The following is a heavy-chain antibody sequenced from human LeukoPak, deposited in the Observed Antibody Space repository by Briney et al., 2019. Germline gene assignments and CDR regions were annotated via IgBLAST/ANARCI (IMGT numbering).Heavy chain of an antibody. V-gene: IGHV1-18*04. CDR1: GYTFTSYG. CDR2: ISAYNGNT. CDR3: ARDGYSSSWFTNWFDP. D-gene: IGHD6-13*01. Sequence: ASVKVSCKASGYTFTSYGISWVRQAPGPGLEWMGWISAYNGNTNYAQKLQGRVTMTTDTSTSTAYMELRSLRSDDTAVYYCARDGYSSSWFTNWFDPWGQGTLVTVSS. J-gene: IGHJ5*02.